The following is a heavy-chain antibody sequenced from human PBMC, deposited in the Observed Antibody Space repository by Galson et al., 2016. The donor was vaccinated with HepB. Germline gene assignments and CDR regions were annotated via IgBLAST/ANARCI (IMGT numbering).Heavy chain of an antibody. Sequence: SETLSLTCAVYGGSFSTYYWSWIRQSPGKGLEWIGEINQSGSANYNPSHKTRVTMSVDKSRNQFSLKLSSVTAADTAIYSCARGYFFVWAVAGYYFDYWGQGILVTVSS. CDR2: INQSGSA. CDR3: ARGYFFVWAVAGYYFDY. J-gene: IGHJ4*02. V-gene: IGHV4-34*01. CDR1: GGSFSTYY. D-gene: IGHD6-19*01.